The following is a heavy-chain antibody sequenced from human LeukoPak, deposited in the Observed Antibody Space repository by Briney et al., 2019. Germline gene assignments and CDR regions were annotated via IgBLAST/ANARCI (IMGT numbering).Heavy chain of an antibody. CDR1: AFTFSSYA. J-gene: IGHJ4*02. V-gene: IGHV3-23*01. Sequence: GALRLSSAASAFTFSSYAMSWVRQAPPKELEWVSAISGSGGSTYYADSVKGRFTISRDNSKNTLYLQMNSLRAEDTAVYYCAKAYYYDSSGYYLDYWGQGILVTVSS. CDR2: ISGSGGST. CDR3: AKAYYYDSSGYYLDY. D-gene: IGHD3-22*01.